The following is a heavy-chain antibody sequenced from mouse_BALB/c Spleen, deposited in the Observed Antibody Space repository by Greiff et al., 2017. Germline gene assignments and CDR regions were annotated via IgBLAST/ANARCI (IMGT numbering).Heavy chain of an antibody. D-gene: IGHD2-4*01. CDR2: ISYDGSN. CDR3: ARGGYDYGGFDY. V-gene: IGHV3-6*02. Sequence: DVKLQESGPGLVKPSQSLSLTCSVTGYSITSGYYWNWIRQVPGNILEWLGDISYDGSNNYNPSLKNQISITRDTSKNQFFLKLNSVTTEDTATYDCARGGYDYGGFDYWGQGTTLTVSS. CDR1: GYSITSGYY. J-gene: IGHJ2*01.